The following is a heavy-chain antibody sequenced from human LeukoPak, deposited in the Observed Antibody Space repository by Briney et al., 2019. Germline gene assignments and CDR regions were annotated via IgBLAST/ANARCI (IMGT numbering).Heavy chain of an antibody. CDR1: GFSFSNYA. V-gene: IGHV3-23*01. J-gene: IGHJ4*02. CDR3: ARLNFGDDY. Sequence: GGSLRLSCAASGFSFSNYAMTWVRQAPGRGLEWVSAITGGGDYRYYADSVKGRFIISRDISKNTVFLQMNSLRDEDTAVYHCARLNFGDDYWGQGALVTVSS. CDR2: ITGGGDYR. D-gene: IGHD4-17*01.